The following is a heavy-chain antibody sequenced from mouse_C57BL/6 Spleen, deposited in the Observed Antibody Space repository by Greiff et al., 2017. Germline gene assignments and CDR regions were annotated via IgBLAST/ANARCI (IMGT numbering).Heavy chain of an antibody. CDR3: ARDNRTGFDY. D-gene: IGHD4-1*01. CDR2: ISDGGSYT. J-gene: IGHJ2*01. V-gene: IGHV5-4*01. CDR1: GFTFSSYA. Sequence: EVMLVESGGGLVKPGGSLKLSCAASGFTFSSYAMSWVRQTPEKRLGWVATISDGGSYTSYPDNVKGRFTISRDNAKNNLYLQMSHLKSEDTAMYDCARDNRTGFDYGGQGTTLTVSS.